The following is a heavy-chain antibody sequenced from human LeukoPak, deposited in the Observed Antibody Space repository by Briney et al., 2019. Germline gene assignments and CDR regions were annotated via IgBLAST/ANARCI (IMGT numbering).Heavy chain of an antibody. V-gene: IGHV3-33*01. CDR1: GFTFSSYG. D-gene: IGHD2-2*01. Sequence: GGSLRLSCAASGFTFSSYGMHWVRQAPGEGLEWVAVIWYDGSNKYYADSVKGRFTISRDNSKNTLYLQMNSLRAEDTAVYYCARDHIVVVPAAIVVGYYGMDVWGQGTTVTVSS. CDR2: IWYDGSNK. CDR3: ARDHIVVVPAAIVVGYYGMDV. J-gene: IGHJ6*02.